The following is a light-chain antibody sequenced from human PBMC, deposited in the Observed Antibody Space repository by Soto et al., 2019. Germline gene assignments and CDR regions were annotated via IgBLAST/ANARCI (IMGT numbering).Light chain of an antibody. V-gene: IGKV1-39*01. CDR2: GAS. Sequence: SPSALFSIVGGSVTISCRASQSISTYLPWYQQKPGTAPKLLIYGASDLQSGVPSRFSGSGSGTDFTLTISSLQVEDFATYYCQHYYNTPQTFGHGTKVDIK. CDR3: QHYYNTPQT. J-gene: IGKJ1*01. CDR1: QSISTY.